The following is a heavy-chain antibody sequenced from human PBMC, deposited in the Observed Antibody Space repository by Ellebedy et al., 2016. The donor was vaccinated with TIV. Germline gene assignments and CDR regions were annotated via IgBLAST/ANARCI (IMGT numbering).Heavy chain of an antibody. CDR1: GYTFTGYY. CDR3: ARVRYYGSGSYYY. D-gene: IGHD3-10*01. J-gene: IGHJ4*02. V-gene: IGHV1-2*02. Sequence: AASVKVSCKASGYTFTGYYMHWVRQAPGQGLEWMGWINPNSGGTNYAQKFQGRVTMTRDTSISTAYMELSRLRSDDTAVYYCARVRYYGSGSYYYWGQGTLVTVSS. CDR2: INPNSGGT.